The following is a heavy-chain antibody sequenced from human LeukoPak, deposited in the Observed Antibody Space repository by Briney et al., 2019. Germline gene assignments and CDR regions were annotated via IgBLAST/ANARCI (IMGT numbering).Heavy chain of an antibody. D-gene: IGHD2-2*01. V-gene: IGHV1-2*02. CDR3: ARRYCSSTSCQTIYYFDY. J-gene: IGHJ4*02. CDR1: GYTFTVYY. CDR2: INPNSGGT. Sequence: ASVKVSCKASGYTFTVYYMHWVRQAPGQGLEWMGWINPNSGGTNYAQKFQGRVTMTRDTSISTAYMELSRLRSDDTAVYYCARRYCSSTSCQTIYYFDYWGQGTLVTVSS.